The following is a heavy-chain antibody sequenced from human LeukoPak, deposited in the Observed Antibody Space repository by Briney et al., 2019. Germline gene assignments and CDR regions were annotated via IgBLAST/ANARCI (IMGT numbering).Heavy chain of an antibody. CDR2: ISYDGSNK. V-gene: IGHV3-30*18. CDR1: GFTFSSYG. J-gene: IGHJ4*02. Sequence: GGSLRLSCAASGFTFSSYGMHWVRRAPGKGLEWVAVISYDGSNKYYADSVKGRFTISRDNSKNTLYLQMNSLRAEDTAVYYCAKVNQGLDYWGQGTLVTVSS. CDR3: AKVNQGLDY.